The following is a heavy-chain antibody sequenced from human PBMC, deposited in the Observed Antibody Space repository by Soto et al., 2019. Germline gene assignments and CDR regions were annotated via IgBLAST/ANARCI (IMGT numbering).Heavy chain of an antibody. J-gene: IGHJ4*02. V-gene: IGHV1-18*01. CDR3: VRAVITSYGVFDY. D-gene: IGHD2-21*01. Sequence: QVQLVQSGTEVKKPGASVKVSCKASGYTFTSYGISWVRQAPGQGLEWMGWITYNGDTNYPQRLQGRVTMTTDTSTSTAYMELRSLRSDDTAVYYCVRAVITSYGVFDYWGQGTLVTVSS. CDR1: GYTFTSYG. CDR2: ITYNGDT.